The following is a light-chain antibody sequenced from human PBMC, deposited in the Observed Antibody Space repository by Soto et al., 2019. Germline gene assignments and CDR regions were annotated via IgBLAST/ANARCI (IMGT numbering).Light chain of an antibody. CDR2: KAS. Sequence: DIQMTQSPSTLSASVGDRVTITCRASQSISSWLAWNLQKPGKAPKLLIYKASTLQDGVPSRFSGSGSGTEFTLTISSLQPDDFATYYCQQYSSYSPYTFGQGTKLEIK. CDR1: QSISSW. J-gene: IGKJ2*01. V-gene: IGKV1-5*03. CDR3: QQYSSYSPYT.